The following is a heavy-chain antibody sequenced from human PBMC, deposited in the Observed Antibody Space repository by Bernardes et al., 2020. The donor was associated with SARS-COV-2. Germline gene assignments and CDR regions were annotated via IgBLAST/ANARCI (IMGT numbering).Heavy chain of an antibody. CDR2: INWNGGST. CDR1: GFTFDDYG. V-gene: IGHV3-20*01. J-gene: IGHJ3*02. CDR3: ATAPRGAVAGEDAFDI. D-gene: IGHD6-19*01. Sequence: GGSLRLSCAASGFTFDDYGMSWVRQAPGKGLEWVSGINWNGGSTGYADSVKGRFTISRDNAKNSLYLQMNSLRAEDTALYHCATAPRGAVAGEDAFDIWGQGTMVTVSS.